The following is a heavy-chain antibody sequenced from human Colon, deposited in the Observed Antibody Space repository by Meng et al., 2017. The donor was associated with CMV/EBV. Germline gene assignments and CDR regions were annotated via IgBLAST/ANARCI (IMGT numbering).Heavy chain of an antibody. J-gene: IGHJ4*02. V-gene: IGHV3-23*01. CDR1: GFTFSQYD. Sequence: GGSLRLSCVTSGFTFSQYDVSWVRQAPGKGLEWISHSGFRGGNIFYAESVKGRFTVSRDTSSSTLYLQMNSLKAEDTAVYYCARVVATSRLGIFNSWGQGTRVTVSS. CDR3: ARVVATSRLGIFNS. CDR2: SGFRGGNI. D-gene: IGHD5-12*01.